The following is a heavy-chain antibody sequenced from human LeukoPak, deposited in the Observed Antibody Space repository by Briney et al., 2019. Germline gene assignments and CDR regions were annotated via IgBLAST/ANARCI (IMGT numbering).Heavy chain of an antibody. CDR1: HYSISSNYS. Sequence: SETLSLTCTVSHYSISSNYSWGWIRQPPGKGLEWIGSIYHSGSTYYNPSLKSRVTISVDTSKNQFSLKLTSVIAADTAVYYCARSSGYMSYWGQGTLVTVSS. CDR2: IYHSGST. V-gene: IGHV4-38-2*02. J-gene: IGHJ4*02. D-gene: IGHD3-22*01. CDR3: ARSSGYMSY.